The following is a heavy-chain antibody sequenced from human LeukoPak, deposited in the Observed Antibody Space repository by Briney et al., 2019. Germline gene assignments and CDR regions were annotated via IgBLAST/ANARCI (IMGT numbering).Heavy chain of an antibody. CDR1: GYTFTSYD. D-gene: IGHD3-10*01. J-gene: IGHJ4*02. CDR3: ARVRGVRGVITHHPFDY. CDR2: MNPNSGNT. Sequence: GASVKVSCKASGYTFTSYDINWVRQATGQGLEWMGWMNPNSGNTGYAQKFQGRVTMTRNTSISTVYMELSSLRSEDTAVYYCARVRGVRGVITHHPFDYWGQGTLVTVSS. V-gene: IGHV1-8*01.